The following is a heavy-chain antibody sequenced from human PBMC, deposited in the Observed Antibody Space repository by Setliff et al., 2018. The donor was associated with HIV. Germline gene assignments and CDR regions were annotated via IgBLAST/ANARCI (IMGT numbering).Heavy chain of an antibody. CDR1: GGSFSDYS. CDR2: INHSGST. CDR3: ARHKTNYDFYAFDV. J-gene: IGHJ3*01. Sequence: SETLSLTCAVYGGSFSDYSWNWIRQPPGKGLEWIGEINHSGSTNCNPSLQSRVTISVDTSKKQVSLNVRSVTAADTAVYYCARHKTNYDFYAFDVWGQGTMVTVSS. D-gene: IGHD3-3*01. V-gene: IGHV4-34*01.